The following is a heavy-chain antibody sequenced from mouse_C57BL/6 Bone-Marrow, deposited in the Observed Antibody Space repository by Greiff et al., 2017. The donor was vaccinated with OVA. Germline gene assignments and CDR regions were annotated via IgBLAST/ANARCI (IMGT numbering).Heavy chain of an antibody. CDR3: APIYDGYWGFAY. V-gene: IGHV1-81*01. CDR2: IYPRSGNT. D-gene: IGHD2-3*01. J-gene: IGHJ3*01. Sequence: QVQLQQSGAELARPGASVKLSCKASGYTFTSYGISWVKQRTGQGLEWIGEIYPRSGNTYYNEKFKGKATLTADKSSSTAYMELRSLTSEDSAVYFCAPIYDGYWGFAYWGQGTLVTVSA. CDR1: GYTFTSYG.